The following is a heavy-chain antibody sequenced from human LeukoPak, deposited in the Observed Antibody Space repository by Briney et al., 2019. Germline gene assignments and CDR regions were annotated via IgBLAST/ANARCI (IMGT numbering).Heavy chain of an antibody. CDR2: VYYSGNT. D-gene: IGHD3-10*01. CDR3: ARIEYGSGSVDY. V-gene: IGHV4-39*07. CDR1: GGSISSRSYY. Sequence: SETLSLTCTVSGGSISSRSYYWGWIRQPPGKGLEWIGSVYYSGNTYYNPSLKSRVSMSVDTSKNQFSLKLSSVTAADTAVYYCARIEYGSGSVDYWGQGTLVTVSS. J-gene: IGHJ4*02.